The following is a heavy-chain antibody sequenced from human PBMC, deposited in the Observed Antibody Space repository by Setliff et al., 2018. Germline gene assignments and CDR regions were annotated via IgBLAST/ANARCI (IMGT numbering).Heavy chain of an antibody. J-gene: IGHJ4*02. CDR2: INHSGTT. CDR1: GVSFSDYY. CDR3: ARDRGVYSDFEY. V-gene: IGHV4-34*10. Sequence: TLSLTCTVYGVSFSDYYWGWVRQSPGKGLDWIGEINHSGTTNYDPSLEGRISISVDTSKRQFSLKLTSVTAADTAVYYCARDRGVYSDFEYWGQGTLVTVSS. D-gene: IGHD4-4*01.